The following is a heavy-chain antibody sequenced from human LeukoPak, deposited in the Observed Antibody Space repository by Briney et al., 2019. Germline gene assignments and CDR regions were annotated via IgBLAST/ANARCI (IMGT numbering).Heavy chain of an antibody. CDR3: AKATWGYYYDSSGYIDY. Sequence: PGGSLRLSCAASGFTFSSYAMSWVRQAPGKGLEWVSAISGSGGSTYYADSVKGRFTISRDNSKNTLYLQMNSLRAEDTAVYYCAKATWGYYYDSSGYIDYWGQGTLVTVSS. CDR2: ISGSGGST. V-gene: IGHV3-23*01. D-gene: IGHD3-22*01. J-gene: IGHJ4*02. CDR1: GFTFSSYA.